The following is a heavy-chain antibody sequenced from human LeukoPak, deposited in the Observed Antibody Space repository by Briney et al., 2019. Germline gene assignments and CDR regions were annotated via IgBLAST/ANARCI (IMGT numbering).Heavy chain of an antibody. V-gene: IGHV3-23*01. CDR1: GFTFSSYA. CDR3: AKEYCSNGVCYVGFDS. Sequence: QPGGSLRLSCAASGFTFSSYAMTWVRQGPGKGLEWVSSIRGDSRYTYYADSVKGRFIISRDNSKNTLNLRLNSLKVEDTAVYFCAKEYCSNGVCYVGFDSWGQGTLVTVPS. D-gene: IGHD2-8*01. CDR2: IRGDSRYT. J-gene: IGHJ4*02.